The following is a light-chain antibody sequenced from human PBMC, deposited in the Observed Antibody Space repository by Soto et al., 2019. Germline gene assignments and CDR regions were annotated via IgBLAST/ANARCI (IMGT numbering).Light chain of an antibody. Sequence: DIVLTQSPDSLAVSLGERATINCKSSQSVLSSSNNKHYLSWHQHKPGQPPKLLISWASTRESGVPDRFSGSGSGTDFTLTISSLQAEDVAVYYCQQHYSAPLTFGGGTKVEIK. CDR3: QQHYSAPLT. CDR1: QSVLSSSNNKHY. V-gene: IGKV4-1*01. J-gene: IGKJ4*01. CDR2: WAS.